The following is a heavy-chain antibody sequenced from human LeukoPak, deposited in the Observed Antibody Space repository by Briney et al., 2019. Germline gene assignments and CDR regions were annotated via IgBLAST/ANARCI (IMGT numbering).Heavy chain of an antibody. CDR1: GFTFNDHA. V-gene: IGHV3-9*01. CDR3: ARASYYYDTTGLGAVDV. Sequence: PGRSLRLSCAASGFTFNDHAMYWDRQAPGKGLEWVSGINWNSDRIGYADSVKGRFTISRDDAKNSLFLQMNSLRAEDTALYYCARASYYYDTTGLGAVDVWGQGTMVTVSS. D-gene: IGHD3-22*01. CDR2: INWNSDRI. J-gene: IGHJ3*01.